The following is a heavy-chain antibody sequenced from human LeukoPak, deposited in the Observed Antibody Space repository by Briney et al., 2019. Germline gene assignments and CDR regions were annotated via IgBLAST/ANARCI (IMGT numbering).Heavy chain of an antibody. D-gene: IGHD4-17*01. Sequence: KTSETLSLTCAVYGVSFRGYYWSWIRQPPGKGLEWIGEINHSGSTNYNPSLKSRVTISVDTSKNQFSLKLSSVTAADTAVYYCAREVGFCGDFRALGYWGQGTLVTVSS. CDR2: INHSGST. J-gene: IGHJ4*02. V-gene: IGHV4-34*01. CDR3: AREVGFCGDFRALGY. CDR1: GVSFRGYY.